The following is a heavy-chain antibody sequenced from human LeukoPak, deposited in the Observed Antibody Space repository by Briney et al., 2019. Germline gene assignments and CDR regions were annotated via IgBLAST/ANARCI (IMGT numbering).Heavy chain of an antibody. CDR1: GGSISSSSYY. V-gene: IGHV4-39*07. Sequence: SETLSLTCTVSGGSISSSSYYWGWIRQPPGKGLEWIGSIYYSGSTYHNPSLKSRVTISVDTSKNQFSLRLSSVTAADTAVYYCARASYPRTLYWGQGTPVTVSS. D-gene: IGHD2-15*01. J-gene: IGHJ4*02. CDR2: IYYSGST. CDR3: ARASYPRTLY.